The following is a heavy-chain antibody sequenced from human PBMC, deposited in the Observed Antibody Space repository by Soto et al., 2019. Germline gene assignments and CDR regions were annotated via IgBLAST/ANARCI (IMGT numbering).Heavy chain of an antibody. V-gene: IGHV3-49*05. CDR2: IRSKAYGGTT. CDR3: TRAGRWHDPDY. D-gene: IGHD4-17*01. J-gene: IGHJ4*02. Sequence: EVQLVESGGGLVKQGRSLRLSCTASGFTFSDYAMSWFRQAPGKGLEWVGFIRSKAYGGTTEYAASVKGRFTISRDDSKSIAYLQMNSLKTEDTAVYYCTRAGRWHDPDYWGQGTLVTVSS. CDR1: GFTFSDYA.